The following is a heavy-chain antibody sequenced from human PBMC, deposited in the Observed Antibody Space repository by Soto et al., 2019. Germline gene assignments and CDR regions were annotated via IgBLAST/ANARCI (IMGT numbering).Heavy chain of an antibody. Sequence: GGSLRLSCVGSGFTFSAYALHWVRQAPGKGLEWVSVISYDGSNRYYADSVKGRFTISRDNSKNTLYLRVNSLRAEDTAVYYCARDRKYYDSSGYFDYWGQGTLVTVSS. J-gene: IGHJ4*02. CDR1: GFTFSAYA. CDR3: ARDRKYYDSSGYFDY. CDR2: ISYDGSNR. D-gene: IGHD3-22*01. V-gene: IGHV3-30-3*01.